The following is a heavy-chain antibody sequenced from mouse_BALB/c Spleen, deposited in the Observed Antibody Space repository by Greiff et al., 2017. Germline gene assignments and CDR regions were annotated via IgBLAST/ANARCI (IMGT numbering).Heavy chain of an antibody. CDR2: ISSGGST. V-gene: IGHV5-6-5*01. J-gene: IGHJ2*01. CDR3: ARGDYYYGEGFDY. Sequence: EVQVVESGGGLVKPGGSLKLSCAASGFTFSSYAMSWVRQTPEKRLEWVASISSGGSTYYPDSVKGRFTISRDNARNILYLQMSSLRSEDTAMYYCARGDYYYGEGFDYWGQGTTLTVSS. CDR1: GFTFSSYA. D-gene: IGHD1-1*01.